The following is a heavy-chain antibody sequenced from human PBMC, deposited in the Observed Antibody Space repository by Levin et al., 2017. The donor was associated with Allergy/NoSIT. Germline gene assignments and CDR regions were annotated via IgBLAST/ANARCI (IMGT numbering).Heavy chain of an antibody. CDR3: ARDFTGSGLYFGS. V-gene: IGHV3-23*01. D-gene: IGHD1-1*01. CDR2: ISGSGDNT. J-gene: IGHJ4*02. Sequence: GGSLRLSCAASGFTFSSHAMSWDRQAPGRGLEWVSAISGSGDNTYYADSVKGRFTISRDNSKNTLFLQMKSLRAEDTAVYYCARDFTGSGLYFGSWGQGTLVTVSS. CDR1: GFTFSSHA.